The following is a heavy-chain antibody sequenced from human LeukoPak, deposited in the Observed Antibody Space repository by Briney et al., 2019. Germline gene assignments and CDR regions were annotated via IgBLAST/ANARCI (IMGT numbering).Heavy chain of an antibody. CDR2: IYHSGST. Sequence: SETLSLTCAVSGYSISSGYYWGWIRQPPGKGLEWIGSIYHSGSTYYNPSLKSRVTISVDTSKNQFSLKLNSVTAADTSLYYYARHVVPAAQSSYMDVWGKGTTVTVSS. D-gene: IGHD2-2*01. CDR3: ARHVVPAAQSSYMDV. V-gene: IGHV4-38-2*01. J-gene: IGHJ6*03. CDR1: GYSISSGYY.